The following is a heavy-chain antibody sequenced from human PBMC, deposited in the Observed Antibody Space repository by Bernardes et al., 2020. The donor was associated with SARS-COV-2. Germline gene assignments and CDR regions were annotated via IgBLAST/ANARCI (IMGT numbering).Heavy chain of an antibody. J-gene: IGHJ6*02. CDR3: AKDIGYDILTGYSGWITYGMDV. D-gene: IGHD3-9*01. V-gene: IGHV3-66*01. CDR1: GFTVSYNY. Sequence: GGSLRLSCAASGFTVSYNYMSWVRQAPGKGLEWVSVIYSAGSTYYADSVKGRFTISRDNSKNTVDLQMNSLRAEDTAVYYCAKDIGYDILTGYSGWITYGMDVWGQGTTVTVSS. CDR2: IYSAGST.